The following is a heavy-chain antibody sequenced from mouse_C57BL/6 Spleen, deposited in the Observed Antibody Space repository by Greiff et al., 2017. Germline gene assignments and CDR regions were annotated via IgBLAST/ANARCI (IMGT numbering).Heavy chain of an antibody. V-gene: IGHV1-69*01. Sequence: QVQLQQPGAELVMPGASVKLSCKASGYTFTSYWMHWVKQRPGQGLEWIGEIDPSDSYTNYNQKFKGKATLTVDKSSSTAYMQLSSLTSEDSAVYYCARGDYSKVDYWGQGTTLTVSS. D-gene: IGHD2-5*01. CDR2: IDPSDSYT. CDR1: GYTFTSYW. CDR3: ARGDYSKVDY. J-gene: IGHJ2*01.